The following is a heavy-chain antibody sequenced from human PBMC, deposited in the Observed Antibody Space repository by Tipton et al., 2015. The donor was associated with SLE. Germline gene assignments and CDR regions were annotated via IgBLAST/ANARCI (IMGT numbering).Heavy chain of an antibody. D-gene: IGHD5-24*01. CDR2: VYYSGTS. Sequence: TLSLTCTVSSYSITNTNYWGWIRQPPGKGLEWIGTVYYSGTSYYNPSLQSRLTISVDTSENQFSLRLRSASAADTAVYNCARAGDLRDVYNFVLDYWGQGTLVTVSS. CDR1: SYSITNTNY. V-gene: IGHV4-38-2*02. CDR3: ARAGDLRDVYNFVLDY. J-gene: IGHJ4*02.